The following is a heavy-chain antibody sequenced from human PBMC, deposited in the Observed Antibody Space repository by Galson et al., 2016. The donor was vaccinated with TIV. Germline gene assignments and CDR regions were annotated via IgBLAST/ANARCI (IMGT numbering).Heavy chain of an antibody. CDR2: IIPHVGIA. CDR3: ARGGQVQRFDP. V-gene: IGHV1-69*10. D-gene: IGHD3-10*01. J-gene: IGHJ5*02. Sequence: SVKVSCKASGGTFSSNIINWIRQAPGQGLEWMGGIIPHVGIANYAQRLKGRVTITADKSTNTAYMELSSLRSEDTAMYYCARGGQVQRFDPWGQGTLVTVSS. CDR1: GGTFSSNI.